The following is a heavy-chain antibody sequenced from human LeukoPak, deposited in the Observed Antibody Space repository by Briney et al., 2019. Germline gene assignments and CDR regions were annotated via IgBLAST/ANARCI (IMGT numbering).Heavy chain of an antibody. CDR2: IVVGSGNT. CDR3: ARELRGYDSRWFDP. Sequence: ASVKVSCKASGFTFTSSAMQWVRQARGQRLEWIGWIVVGSGNTNYAQKFQERVTITRDMSTSTAYMELSSLRSEDTAVYYCARELRGYDSRWFDPWGQGTLVTVSS. J-gene: IGHJ5*02. D-gene: IGHD5-12*01. CDR1: GFTFTSSA. V-gene: IGHV1-58*02.